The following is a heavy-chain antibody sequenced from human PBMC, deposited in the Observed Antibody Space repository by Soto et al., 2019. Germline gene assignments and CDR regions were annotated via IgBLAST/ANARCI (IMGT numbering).Heavy chain of an antibody. Sequence: SGPTLVNPTQTLTLTFPFSGVSLSTSGAGVGWIRQPPGKALEWLALIYWNDDKRYSPSLKSRLTITKDTSKNQVVLTMTNMDPVDTATYYCAHSLGSGYYTGYYFDYWGQGTLVTVSS. D-gene: IGHD3-3*01. CDR2: IYWNDDK. CDR3: AHSLGSGYYTGYYFDY. J-gene: IGHJ4*02. V-gene: IGHV2-5*01. CDR1: GVSLSTSGAG.